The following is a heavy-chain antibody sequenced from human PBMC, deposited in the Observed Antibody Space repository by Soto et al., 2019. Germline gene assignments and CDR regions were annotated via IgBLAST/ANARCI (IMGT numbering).Heavy chain of an antibody. CDR3: ATDIVVVPAASGMPDY. Sequence: GASVKVSCKVSGYTLTELSMHWVRQAPGKGLEWMGGFDPEDGETIYAQKFQGRVTMTEDTSTDTAYMELSSLKSEDTAVYYCATDIVVVPAASGMPDYWGQGTLVTVSS. V-gene: IGHV1-24*01. CDR2: FDPEDGET. CDR1: GYTLTELS. J-gene: IGHJ4*02. D-gene: IGHD2-2*01.